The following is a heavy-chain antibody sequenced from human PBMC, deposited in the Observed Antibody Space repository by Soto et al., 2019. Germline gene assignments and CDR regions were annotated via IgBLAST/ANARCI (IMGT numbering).Heavy chain of an antibody. D-gene: IGHD3-10*01. Sequence: QVQLVQSGTEVKKPGSSVKVSCKASGGTFSSYAISWVRQAPGQGLEWMGGIIPIFGTTNYAQRFQGRVSITADESTSTTYMDLSSLRSEDTAVYYCAGSYKYGSGTFDAFDICGQGTLVTVSS. J-gene: IGHJ3*02. CDR2: IIPIFGTT. CDR3: AGSYKYGSGTFDAFDI. CDR1: GGTFSSYA. V-gene: IGHV1-69*01.